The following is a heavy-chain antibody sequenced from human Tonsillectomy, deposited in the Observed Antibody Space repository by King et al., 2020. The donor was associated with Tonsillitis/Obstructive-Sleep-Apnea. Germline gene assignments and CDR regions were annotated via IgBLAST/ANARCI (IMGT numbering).Heavy chain of an antibody. V-gene: IGHV3-15*07. J-gene: IGHJ4*01. D-gene: IGHD4-17*01. CDR2: IKSKTDGGTT. CDR3: TAEPATTVTN. CDR1: GFTFNDAW. Sequence: VQLVESGGGLVEPGGSLTISCAASGFTFNDAWMNWVRQAPGQGLEWVGRIKSKTDGGTTSYAAPVKGRLTISRDDSNNTLFLLMNSLKTEDTAVYYCTAEPATTVTNWGQGTLVTVSS.